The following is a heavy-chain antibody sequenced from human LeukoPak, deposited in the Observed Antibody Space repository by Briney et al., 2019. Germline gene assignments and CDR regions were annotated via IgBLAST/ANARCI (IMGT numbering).Heavy chain of an antibody. CDR2: IYYSGST. D-gene: IGHD3-16*01. V-gene: IGHV4-31*03. CDR3: ARGESS. J-gene: IGHJ5*02. Sequence: PSQTLSLTCTVSGGSINSGDSSWNWIRQRPGKGLEWIGYIYYSGSTSYNPSLESRVTISVDTSKSHFSLKLTSVTAADTALYYCARGESSWGQGILVIVS. CDR1: GGSINSGDSS.